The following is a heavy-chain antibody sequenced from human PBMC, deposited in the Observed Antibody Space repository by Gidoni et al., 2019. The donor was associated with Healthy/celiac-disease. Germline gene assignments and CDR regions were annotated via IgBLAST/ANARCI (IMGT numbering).Heavy chain of an antibody. D-gene: IGHD3-22*01. CDR2: INPNSGGT. CDR3: ARRRYYYDSSGKSWGNDY. CDR1: GYTFTGYY. Sequence: QVQLVQSGAEVKKPGASVKVSCKASGYTFTGYYMHWVRQAPGQGLEWMGWINPNSGGTNYAQKFQGRVTMTRDTSISTAYMELSRLRSDDTAVYYCARRRYYYDSSGKSWGNDYWGQGTLVTVSS. J-gene: IGHJ4*02. V-gene: IGHV1-2*02.